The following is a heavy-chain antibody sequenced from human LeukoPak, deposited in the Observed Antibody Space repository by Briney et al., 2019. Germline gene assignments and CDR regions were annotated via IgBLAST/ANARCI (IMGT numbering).Heavy chain of an antibody. Sequence: SETLSLTCAVYGGSFSGYYWSWIRQPPGKGLEWIGEINHSGSTNYNPSLKSRVTISVDTSKNQFSLKLSSVTAADTAAYYCARGVVAATEIDYWGQGTLVTVSS. V-gene: IGHV4-34*01. CDR1: GGSFSGYY. CDR3: ARGVVAATEIDY. CDR2: INHSGST. J-gene: IGHJ4*02. D-gene: IGHD6-13*01.